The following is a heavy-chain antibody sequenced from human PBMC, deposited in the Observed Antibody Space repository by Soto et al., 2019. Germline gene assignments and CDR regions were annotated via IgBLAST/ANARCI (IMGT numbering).Heavy chain of an antibody. V-gene: IGHV4-30-4*01. CDR2: IYYSGST. CDR3: ARVMDFGVVIGWDDWFDP. J-gene: IGHJ5*02. Sequence: SETLSLTCTVSGGSISSGDYYWSWIRQPPGKGLEWIGYIYYSGSTYYNPSLKSRVTISVDTSKNQFSLKLSSVTAADTAVYYCARVMDFGVVIGWDDWFDPWGQGTLVTVSS. D-gene: IGHD3-3*01. CDR1: GGSISSGDYY.